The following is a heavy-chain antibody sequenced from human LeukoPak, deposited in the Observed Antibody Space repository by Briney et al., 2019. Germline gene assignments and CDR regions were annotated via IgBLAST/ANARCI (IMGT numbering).Heavy chain of an antibody. J-gene: IGHJ4*02. V-gene: IGHV4-59*02. CDR2: VYYSGST. Sequence: PSETLSLTCVVSGGSVSGYYWGWIRQPPGRRLGWIGYVYYSGSTNYNPSFKSRITISVDTSRNQFSLQLSSVTAADTAVYYCARIHRYCSGGACYVLDNWGQGTLVAVSS. CDR1: GGSVSGYY. D-gene: IGHD2-15*01. CDR3: ARIHRYCSGGACYVLDN.